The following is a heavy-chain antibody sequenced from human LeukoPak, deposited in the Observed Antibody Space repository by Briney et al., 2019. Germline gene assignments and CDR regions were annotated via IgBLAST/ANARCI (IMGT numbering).Heavy chain of an antibody. Sequence: GASVTVSCTASGYTFTGYYMHWVRQAPGQGLEWMGWINPNSGGTNYAQKFQGRVTMTRDTSISTAYMELSRLRSDDTAVYYCARAGITIFGVVSGTDYWGQGTLVTVSS. CDR1: GYTFTGYY. J-gene: IGHJ4*02. CDR2: INPNSGGT. CDR3: ARAGITIFGVVSGTDY. V-gene: IGHV1-2*02. D-gene: IGHD3-3*01.